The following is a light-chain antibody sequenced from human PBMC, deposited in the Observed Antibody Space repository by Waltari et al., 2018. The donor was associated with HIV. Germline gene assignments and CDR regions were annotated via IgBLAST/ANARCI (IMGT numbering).Light chain of an antibody. V-gene: IGLV2-8*01. CDR3: CSYAGGNNFV. CDR2: EVN. J-gene: IGLJ1*01. Sequence: SALTQPPSASGSPGQSVTISCTGTISDVGIYDYVSWYQLHPGQAPKLIIFEVNKWPSGVPDRFFGSKSGSAASLTVSGLQAEDEADYYCCSYAGGNNFVFGTGTKVTVL. CDR1: ISDVGIYDY.